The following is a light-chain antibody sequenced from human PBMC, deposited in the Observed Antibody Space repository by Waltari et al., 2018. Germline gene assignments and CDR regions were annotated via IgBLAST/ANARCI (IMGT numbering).Light chain of an antibody. CDR3: QQSYTTPFT. Sequence: DIQMTQSPPSLSASVGDRVTITCRATQSISTSLNWYQQKPGKAPNLLIYGASSLERGVPSRFSGSGSGTDFTLTISSLHPEDFATYYCQQSYTTPFTFGPGTKVEI. CDR2: GAS. CDR1: QSISTS. V-gene: IGKV1-39*01. J-gene: IGKJ3*01.